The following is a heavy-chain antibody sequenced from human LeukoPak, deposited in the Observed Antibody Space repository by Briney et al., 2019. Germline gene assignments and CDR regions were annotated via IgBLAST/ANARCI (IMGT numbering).Heavy chain of an antibody. V-gene: IGHV3-23*01. Sequence: GGSLRLSCAASGXTFSSYAMSWVRQAPGKGLEWVSAFSGSGGSTYYADSVKGRFTISRDNSKNTLYLQMNSLRAEDTAVYYCATYGDSRRRDWYFDLWGRGTLVTVSS. D-gene: IGHD4-17*01. CDR3: ATYGDSRRRDWYFDL. CDR2: FSGSGGST. J-gene: IGHJ2*01. CDR1: GXTFSSYA.